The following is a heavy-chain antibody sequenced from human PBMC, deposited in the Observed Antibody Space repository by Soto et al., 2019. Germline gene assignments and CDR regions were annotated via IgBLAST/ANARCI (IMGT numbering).Heavy chain of an antibody. CDR2: ISYDGSNK. V-gene: IGHV3-30*03. D-gene: IGHD3-10*01. Sequence: QVQLVESGGGVVQPGRSLRLSCAASGFTFSSYGMHWVRQAPGKGLEWVAVISYDGSNKYYADSVKGRFTISRDNSKNALYLHMNSLGDEDTAVYYCAQSWGYNAALDYWGQGTLVTVSS. J-gene: IGHJ4*02. CDR3: AQSWGYNAALDY. CDR1: GFTFSSYG.